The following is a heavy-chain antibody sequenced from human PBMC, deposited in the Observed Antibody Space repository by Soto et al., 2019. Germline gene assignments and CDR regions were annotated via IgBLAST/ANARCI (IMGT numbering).Heavy chain of an antibody. J-gene: IGHJ4*02. CDR2: IYYSGST. CDR1: GGSISSSSYY. D-gene: IGHD3-3*01. V-gene: IGHV4-39*01. CDR3: ARXTPAISISDH. Sequence: PSETLXLTCTVSGGSISSSSYYWGWIRQPPGKGLEWIGSIYYSGSTYYNPSLKSRVTISVDTSKNQFSLKLSSVTAADTAVYYCARXTPAISISDHWGQGTLVTVSS.